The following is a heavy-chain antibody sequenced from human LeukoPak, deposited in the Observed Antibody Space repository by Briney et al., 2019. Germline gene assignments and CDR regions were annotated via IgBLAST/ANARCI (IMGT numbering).Heavy chain of an antibody. J-gene: IGHJ4*02. V-gene: IGHV4-38-2*02. Sequence: SETLSLTCTVSGYSISSGYYWGWIRQPPGKGLEWAGSVYHSGSTYYNPFLKSRVTISVDTSKNQFSLKLSSVTAADTAVYYCARGRIQWLVRGRVGYFDYWGQGTLVTVSS. CDR2: VYHSGST. D-gene: IGHD6-19*01. CDR3: ARGRIQWLVRGRVGYFDY. CDR1: GYSISSGYY.